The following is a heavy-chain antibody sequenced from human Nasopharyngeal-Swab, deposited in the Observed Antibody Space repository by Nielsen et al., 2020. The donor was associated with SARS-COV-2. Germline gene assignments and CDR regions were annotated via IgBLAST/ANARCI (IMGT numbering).Heavy chain of an antibody. CDR3: AKDYYDSSGYHPDAFDI. CDR1: GFTLSSYA. J-gene: IGHJ3*02. D-gene: IGHD3-22*01. Sequence: GGSLRLSCAASGFTLSSYAMSWVRQAPGKGLEWVSAISGSGGSTYYADSVKGRFTISRDNSKNTLYLQMNSLRAEDTAVYYCAKDYYDSSGYHPDAFDIWGQGTMVTVSS. CDR2: ISGSGGST. V-gene: IGHV3-23*01.